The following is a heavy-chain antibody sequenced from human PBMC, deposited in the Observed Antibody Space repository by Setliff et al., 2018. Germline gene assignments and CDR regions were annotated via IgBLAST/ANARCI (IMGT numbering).Heavy chain of an antibody. Sequence: ASVKVSCKASGYNFIGYYVHWVRQAPGQGLEWMGRINPNTGDTNYGQKFQGRVTMTTDTSTSTAYMELRSLRSDDTAVYYCARDSPLQFLEWSTEHDAFDIWGQGTMVTVSS. D-gene: IGHD3-3*01. CDR3: ARDSPLQFLEWSTEHDAFDI. CDR1: GYNFIGYY. V-gene: IGHV1-2*06. J-gene: IGHJ3*02. CDR2: INPNTGDT.